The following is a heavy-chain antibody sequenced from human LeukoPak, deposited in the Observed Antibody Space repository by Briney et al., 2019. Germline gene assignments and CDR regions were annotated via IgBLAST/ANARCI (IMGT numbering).Heavy chain of an antibody. CDR3: VTFKYLPTMVSF. J-gene: IGHJ4*02. CDR1: EFTFTNYW. Sequence: GGSLRPSCAASEFTFTNYWMHWVRQATGKGLDWVANIREDGGERNYVDSVKGRFTISRDNAGNSLSLQMNGLRVEDTAVYYCVTFKYLPTMVSFWGRGTLVTVSS. CDR2: IREDGGER. V-gene: IGHV3-7*02. D-gene: IGHD2-8*01.